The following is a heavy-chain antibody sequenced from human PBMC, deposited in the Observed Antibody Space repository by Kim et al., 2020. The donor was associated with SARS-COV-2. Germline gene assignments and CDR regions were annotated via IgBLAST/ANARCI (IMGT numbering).Heavy chain of an antibody. CDR1: GFTFSSYW. CDR2: INSDGTST. CDR3: ARDWALVRGVIDY. Sequence: GGSLRLSCAASGFTFSSYWMHWVRQAPGEGLVWVSRINSDGTSTSYADSVKGRFTVSRDNAKNTVYLQMNSLRAEDTAVYYCARDWALVRGVIDYWGQGT. J-gene: IGHJ4*02. D-gene: IGHD3-10*01. V-gene: IGHV3-74*01.